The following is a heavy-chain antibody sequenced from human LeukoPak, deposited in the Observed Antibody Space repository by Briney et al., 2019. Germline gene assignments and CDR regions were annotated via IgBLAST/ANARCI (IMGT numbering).Heavy chain of an antibody. J-gene: IGHJ3*02. V-gene: IGHV3-33*01. CDR1: GFTFSSYG. CDR3: ARDDNYYDSSEDAFDI. CDR2: IWYDGSNK. D-gene: IGHD3-22*01. Sequence: GGSLRLPCAASGFTFSSYGMHWVRQAPGKGLEWVAVIWYDGSNKYYADSVKGRFTISRDNSKNTLYLQMNSLRAEDTAVYYCARDDNYYDSSEDAFDIWGQGTMVTVSS.